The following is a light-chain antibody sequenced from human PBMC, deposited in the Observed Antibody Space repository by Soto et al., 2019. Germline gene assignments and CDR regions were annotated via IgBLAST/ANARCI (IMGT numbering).Light chain of an antibody. CDR1: QSVSSY. CDR2: DAS. Sequence: EIVLTQSPATLSLSPGERATLSCRASQSVSSYLAWYQQKPGQAPRLLIYDASNRATGIPPRFSGSGAGTDFTLTISSLEPDDFGVYYCQQRSTWPRTFGQGTKVEIK. V-gene: IGKV3-11*01. J-gene: IGKJ1*01. CDR3: QQRSTWPRT.